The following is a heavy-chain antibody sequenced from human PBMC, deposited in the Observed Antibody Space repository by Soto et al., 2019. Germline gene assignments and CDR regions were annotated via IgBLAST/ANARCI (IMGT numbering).Heavy chain of an antibody. V-gene: IGHV3-23*01. J-gene: IGHJ2*01. CDR1: GFTFSSYA. Sequence: PGGSLRLSCAASGFTFSSYAMNWARQAPGKGLEWVSVISGSGGSTYYADSVKGRFTISRDNSKNTLYLQMNSLRAEDTAVYYCAKRTTGWYFDLWGRGTLVTVSS. CDR2: ISGSGGST. CDR3: AKRTTGWYFDL.